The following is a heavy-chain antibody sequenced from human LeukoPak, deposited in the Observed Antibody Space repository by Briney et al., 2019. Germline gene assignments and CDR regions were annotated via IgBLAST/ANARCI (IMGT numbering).Heavy chain of an antibody. CDR3: AKDRRGCSSTSCYYQFDY. CDR1: GFTFSSYA. Sequence: GGSLRLSCAASGFTFSSYAMSWVRQAPGKGLEWVSAISDSGGSTYYADSVKGRFTISRDNSKNTVYLQMNSLSAEDTAVYYCAKDRRGCSSTSCYYQFDYWGQGTLVTVSS. D-gene: IGHD2-2*01. CDR2: ISDSGGST. J-gene: IGHJ4*02. V-gene: IGHV3-23*01.